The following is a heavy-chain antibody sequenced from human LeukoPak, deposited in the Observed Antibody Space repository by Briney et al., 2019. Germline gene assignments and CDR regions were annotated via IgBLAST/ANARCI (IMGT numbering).Heavy chain of an antibody. CDR2: INHSGST. V-gene: IGHV4-34*01. CDR3: ARHPYYYYGMDV. CDR1: GGSFSGYY. J-gene: IGHJ6*04. Sequence: PSETLSLTCAVYGGSFSGYYWSWIRQPPGKGLEWLGEINHSGSTNYKPSLKSRVTISVDTSKNQYFLKLSSVTAADTAVYYCARHPYYYYGMDVWGKGTTVTVSS.